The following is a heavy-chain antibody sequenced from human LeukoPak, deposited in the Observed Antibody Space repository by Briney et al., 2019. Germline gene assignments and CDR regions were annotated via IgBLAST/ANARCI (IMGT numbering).Heavy chain of an antibody. Sequence: SETLSLTCTVSGGSISSYYWSWIRLPPGKGLEWIGYIYYTGATYYNPSLESRVTISLDTSKNQFSLKLSSVTAADAAVYYCARAGYSYGTGYYFDYWGQGALVTVSS. CDR3: ARAGYSYGTGYYFDY. D-gene: IGHD5-18*01. CDR2: IYYTGAT. V-gene: IGHV4-59*01. CDR1: GGSISSYY. J-gene: IGHJ4*02.